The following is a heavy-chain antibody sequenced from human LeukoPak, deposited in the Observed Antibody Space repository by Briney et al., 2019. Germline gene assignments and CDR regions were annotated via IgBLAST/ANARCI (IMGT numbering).Heavy chain of an antibody. CDR3: ARGEEVVPAAMRAYYYYYMDV. J-gene: IGHJ6*03. D-gene: IGHD2-2*01. CDR1: GGTFSSYA. Sequence: SVKVSCKASGGTFSSYAISWVRQAPGQGLEWMGGIIPIFGSANYAQKFQGRVTITTDESTSTAYMELSSLRSEDTAVYYCARGEEVVPAAMRAYYYYYMDVWGKGTTVTVSS. V-gene: IGHV1-69*05. CDR2: IIPIFGSA.